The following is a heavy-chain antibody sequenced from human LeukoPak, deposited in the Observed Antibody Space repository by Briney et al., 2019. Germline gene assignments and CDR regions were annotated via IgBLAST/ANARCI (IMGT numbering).Heavy chain of an antibody. D-gene: IGHD1-26*01. CDR1: GASISSSSYY. J-gene: IGHJ4*02. Sequence: SETLSLTCTVSGASISSSSYYWGWIRQPPGKGLEWIGNIYYSGSTYYNPSLKSRVTISIDTSKNQFSLKLSSVTAADTAVYYCARDGLFPPEPLPRYFDYWGQGTLVTVSS. CDR3: ARDGLFPPEPLPRYFDY. CDR2: IYYSGST. V-gene: IGHV4-39*07.